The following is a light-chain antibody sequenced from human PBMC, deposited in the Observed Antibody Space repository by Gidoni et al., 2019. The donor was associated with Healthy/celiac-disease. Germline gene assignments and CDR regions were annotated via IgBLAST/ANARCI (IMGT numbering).Light chain of an antibody. CDR3: QAWDSSTVV. Sequence: SYELTQPPSVSVSPGQIATLTRAGDKLGDKYACWYQQKPGQSPVLVIDQDNKRPSGIPERFSGSNSGNTATLTISGTQAMDEADYYCQAWDSSTVVFGGGTKLTVL. J-gene: IGLJ2*01. CDR2: QDN. V-gene: IGLV3-1*01. CDR1: KLGDKY.